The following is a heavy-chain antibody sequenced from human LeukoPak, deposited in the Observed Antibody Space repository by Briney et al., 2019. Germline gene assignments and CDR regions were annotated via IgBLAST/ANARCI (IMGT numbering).Heavy chain of an antibody. CDR3: AGDYKTLAY. D-gene: IGHD3-16*01. CDR2: IYHSGSP. J-gene: IGHJ4*02. CDR1: GGSISSYY. Sequence: SETLSLTCTVSGGSISSYYWSWIRQPPGKGLEWIGYIYHSGSPEYNPSLKSRVTISLDTSKNQFSLKLSSVTPADTAVYYCAGDYKTLAYWGQGTLVTVSS. V-gene: IGHV4-59*01.